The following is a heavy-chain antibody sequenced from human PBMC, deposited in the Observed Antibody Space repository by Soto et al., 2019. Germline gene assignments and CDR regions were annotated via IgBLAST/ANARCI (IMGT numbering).Heavy chain of an antibody. J-gene: IGHJ4*02. D-gene: IGHD6-19*01. V-gene: IGHV3-15*07. CDR1: GFTFSHAW. Sequence: LLVESGGGFVQPGGSLRLSCVASGFTFSHAWMDWFRQAPGKGLEWVGRIKSISDGETTNYAASVAGRFTISRDDSKNTLFLHAKSLKTEDTGVYYCTRRIAVAGTYYFDYWGQGTLVTVSS. CDR2: IKSISDGETT. CDR3: TRRIAVAGTYYFDY.